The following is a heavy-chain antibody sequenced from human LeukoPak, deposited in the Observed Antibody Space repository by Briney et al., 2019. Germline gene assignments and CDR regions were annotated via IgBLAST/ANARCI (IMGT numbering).Heavy chain of an antibody. CDR1: GYTFTSYY. CDR2: INPSGGST. D-gene: IGHD3-10*01. J-gene: IGHJ4*02. Sequence: ASVKVPCKASGYTFTSYYMHWVRQAPGQGLEWMGIINPSGGSTSYAQKFQGRVTMTRDTSTSTVYMELSSLRSEDTAVYYCASNYGSGSYFDYWGQGTLVTVSS. V-gene: IGHV1-46*03. CDR3: ASNYGSGSYFDY.